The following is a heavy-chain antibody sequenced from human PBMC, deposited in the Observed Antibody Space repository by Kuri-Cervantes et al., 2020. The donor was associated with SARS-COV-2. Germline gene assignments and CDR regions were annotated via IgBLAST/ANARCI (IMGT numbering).Heavy chain of an antibody. CDR1: GGSISSYY. Sequence: GSLRLSCTVSGGSISSYYWSWIRQPAGKGLEWIGRIYTSGSTNYNPSLKSRVTMSVDTSKNQFSLKLSSVTAADTAVYYCARDTMDSGGSVAFDIWGQGTMVTVSS. J-gene: IGHJ3*02. V-gene: IGHV4-4*07. CDR3: ARDTMDSGGSVAFDI. CDR2: IYTSGST. D-gene: IGHD3-22*01.